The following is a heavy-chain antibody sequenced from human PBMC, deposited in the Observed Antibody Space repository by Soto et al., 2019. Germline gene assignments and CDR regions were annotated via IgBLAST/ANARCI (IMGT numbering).Heavy chain of an antibody. D-gene: IGHD2-2*02. CDR1: GFTFSSYG. Sequence: QVQLVESGGGVVQPGRSLRLSCAASGFTFSSYGMHWVRQASGKGLEWVAVIWYDGSNKYYADSVKGRFTISRDNSKNTLYLQMNSLRAEDTAVYYCARDLLATAIPFDYWGQGTLVTVSS. V-gene: IGHV3-33*01. CDR2: IWYDGSNK. J-gene: IGHJ4*02. CDR3: ARDLLATAIPFDY.